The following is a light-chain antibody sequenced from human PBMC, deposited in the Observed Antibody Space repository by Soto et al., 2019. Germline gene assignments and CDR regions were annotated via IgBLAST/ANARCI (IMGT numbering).Light chain of an antibody. CDR1: SSDVGGYNF. CDR2: DLT. CDR3: SSFTSSSTYV. Sequence: QSALAQPASVSGSPGQSITISCTGTSSDVGGYNFVSWYQQHPGKAPKLMIYDLTYRSSGVSYRFSGSKSGNTSSLTISGLQAEDDADYYCSSFTSSSTYVFGTGTKLTVL. J-gene: IGLJ1*01. V-gene: IGLV2-14*03.